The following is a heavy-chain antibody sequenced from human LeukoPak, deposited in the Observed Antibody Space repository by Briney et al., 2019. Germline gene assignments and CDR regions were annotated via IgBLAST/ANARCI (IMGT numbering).Heavy chain of an antibody. J-gene: IGHJ3*02. D-gene: IGHD1-7*01. V-gene: IGHV4-4*07. CDR3: ARETGNWNYEIAFDI. Sequence: SETLSLTCTVSGGSISSYYWNWIRQPAGKGLEWIGRFYTSGSTNYNPSLKSRVTMSVDTSKNQFSLKLSSVTAADTAVYYCARETGNWNYEIAFDIWGQGTMVTVSS. CDR1: GGSISSYY. CDR2: FYTSGST.